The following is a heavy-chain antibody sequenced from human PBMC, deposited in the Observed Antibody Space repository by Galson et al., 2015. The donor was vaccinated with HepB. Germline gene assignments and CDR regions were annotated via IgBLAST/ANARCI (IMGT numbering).Heavy chain of an antibody. CDR2: FDPEDGAT. CDR3: ATAVVRGVKDYYYGMDV. D-gene: IGHD3-10*01. J-gene: IGHJ6*02. CDR1: GYTLTELS. Sequence: SVKVSCKVSGYTLTELSMHWVRQAPGKGLEWMGGFDPEDGATIYAQKFQGRVTMTEDTSTDTAYMELSSLRAEDTAVYYCATAVVRGVKDYYYGMDVWGQGTTVTVSS. V-gene: IGHV1-24*01.